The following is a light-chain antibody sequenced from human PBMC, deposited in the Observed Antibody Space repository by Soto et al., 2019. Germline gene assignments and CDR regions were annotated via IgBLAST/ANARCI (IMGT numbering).Light chain of an antibody. CDR1: QSIXSW. CDR2: KAS. V-gene: IGKV1-5*03. Sequence: DIQMTQSPSTLSASVGDRVTITCRASQSIXSWLAWYQQKPGKAPKLLIYKASSLESGVPSRFSGSGSGKEXTLTISSLQPDDFATYYCQQYNSNPLTFGGGTKVEIK. J-gene: IGKJ4*01. CDR3: QQYNSNPLT.